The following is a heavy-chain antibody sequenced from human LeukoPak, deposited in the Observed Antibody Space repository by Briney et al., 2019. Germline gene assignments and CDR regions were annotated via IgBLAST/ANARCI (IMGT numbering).Heavy chain of an antibody. CDR3: ARDSTAWSSPRYYFDY. J-gene: IGHJ4*02. CDR2: IIPILGIA. V-gene: IGHV1-69*04. D-gene: IGHD2-2*01. CDR1: GGTFSSYA. Sequence: GSSVKVSCKASGGTFSSYAISWVRQAPGQGLEWMGRIIPILGIANYAQKFQGRVTITADKSTSTAYMELSSLRSEDTAVYYCARDSTAWSSPRYYFDYWGQGTLVTVSS.